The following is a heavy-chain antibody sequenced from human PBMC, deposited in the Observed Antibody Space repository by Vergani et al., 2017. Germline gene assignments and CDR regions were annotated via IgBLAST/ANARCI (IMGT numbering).Heavy chain of an antibody. J-gene: IGHJ6*02. Sequence: EVQLVGSGGGLVQPGGSLRLSCAASGFTVSSNYMSWVRQAPGKGLEWVSVIYSGGSTYYADSVKGRFTISRHNSKNTLYLQMNSLRAEDTAVYYCARDRVDIVATTTYYYYYYGMDVWGQGTTVTVSS. V-gene: IGHV3-53*04. CDR3: ARDRVDIVATTTYYYYYYGMDV. CDR1: GFTVSSNY. CDR2: IYSGGST. D-gene: IGHD5-12*01.